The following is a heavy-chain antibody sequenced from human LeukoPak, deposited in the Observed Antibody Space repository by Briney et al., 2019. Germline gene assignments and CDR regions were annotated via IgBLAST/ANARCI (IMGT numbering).Heavy chain of an antibody. CDR2: INHSGST. CDR1: GGSFSGYY. CDR3: ARGRPYSGSYYGRDFDY. J-gene: IGHJ4*02. Sequence: SETLSLTCAVYGGSFSGYYWSWIRQPPGKGLEWIGEINHSGSTNYNPSLKSRVTISVDTSKNQFSLKLSSVTAADTAVYYCARGRPYSGSYYGRDFDYWGQGTLVTVSS. D-gene: IGHD1-26*01. V-gene: IGHV4-34*01.